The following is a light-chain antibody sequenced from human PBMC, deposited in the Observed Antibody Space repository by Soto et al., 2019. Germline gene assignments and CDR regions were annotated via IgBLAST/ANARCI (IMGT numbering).Light chain of an antibody. V-gene: IGLV3-1*01. CDR1: KLGDKY. CDR3: QAWDSSTVV. Sequence: SYELTQPPSVSVSPGQTASITCSGEKLGDKYACWYQQRPGQSPVVVMYQDKKRPSGIPERFSGSNSGNTATLTISGAQAMDEADYYCQAWDSSTVVFGGGTKLTVL. J-gene: IGLJ2*01. CDR2: QDK.